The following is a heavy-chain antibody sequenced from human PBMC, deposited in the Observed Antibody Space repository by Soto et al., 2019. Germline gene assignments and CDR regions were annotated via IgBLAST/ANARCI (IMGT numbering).Heavy chain of an antibody. CDR1: GGSISSYY. J-gene: IGHJ4*02. CDR3: ARALEVVPAAIMDYFDY. CDR2: IYYSGST. D-gene: IGHD2-2*01. V-gene: IGHV4-59*01. Sequence: QVQLQESGPGLVKPSETLSLTCTVSGGSISSYYWSWIRQPPGKGLEWIGYIYYSGSTNYNPSLKSRVTISVDTSKNQFSLKLSSVTAADTAVYYCARALEVVPAAIMDYFDYWGQGTLVTVSS.